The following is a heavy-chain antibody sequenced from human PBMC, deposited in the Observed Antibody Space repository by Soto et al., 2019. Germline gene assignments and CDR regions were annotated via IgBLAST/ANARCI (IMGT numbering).Heavy chain of an antibody. CDR3: ASSSVEGDSYGIWYFDL. D-gene: IGHD5-18*01. CDR2: ISSSSSYI. V-gene: IGHV3-21*01. J-gene: IGHJ2*01. Sequence: EVQLVESGGGLVKPGGSLRLSCAASGFTFSSYSMNWVRQAPGKGLEWVSSISSSSSYIYYADSVKGRFTISRDNAKNSLYLQMNSLRAEDTAVYYCASSSVEGDSYGIWYFDLWGRGTLVTVSS. CDR1: GFTFSSYS.